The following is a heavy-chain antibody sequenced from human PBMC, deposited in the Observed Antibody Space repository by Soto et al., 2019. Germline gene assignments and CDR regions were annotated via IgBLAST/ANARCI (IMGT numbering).Heavy chain of an antibody. Sequence: ASVKVSCKASGYIFPNYVIHWVRQAPGERLEWMGWINAGNGNTKYSQKFQGRVTISRDPSANTGYMELSSLISEDTGAYYCARGGYSSGYLAYFDHWGQGTLVTVSS. CDR2: INAGNGNT. CDR1: GYIFPNYV. V-gene: IGHV1-3*01. J-gene: IGHJ4*02. D-gene: IGHD5-18*01. CDR3: ARGGYSSGYLAYFDH.